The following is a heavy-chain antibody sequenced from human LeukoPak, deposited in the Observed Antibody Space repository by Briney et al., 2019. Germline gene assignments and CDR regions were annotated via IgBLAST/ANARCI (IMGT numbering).Heavy chain of an antibody. CDR2: IYYSGST. Sequence: PSETLSLTCTVSGGSISSYYWSWIRQPPGKGLEWIGYIYYSGSTNYNPSLKSRVTISVDTSKNQFSLKLSSVTAADTAVYYCARLRARIAAAGHFDYWGQGTLVTVCS. CDR3: ARLRARIAAAGHFDY. V-gene: IGHV4-59*08. D-gene: IGHD6-13*01. CDR1: GGSISSYY. J-gene: IGHJ4*02.